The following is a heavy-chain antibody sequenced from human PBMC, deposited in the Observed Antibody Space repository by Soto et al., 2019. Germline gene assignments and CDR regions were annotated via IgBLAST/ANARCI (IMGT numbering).Heavy chain of an antibody. CDR2: IYYSGST. Sequence: SETLSLTCTVSGGSISIGGYYWSWILQHPGKGLEWIGYIYYSGSTNSNPSLKSRVPMSVDTSKKQLSLKLLSVTAAVTAMYYCAGGPGIVMAGVVYWGQGALENVSS. CDR1: GGSISIGGYY. J-gene: IGHJ4*02. D-gene: IGHD6-19*01. CDR3: AGGPGIVMAGVVY. V-gene: IGHV4-31*03.